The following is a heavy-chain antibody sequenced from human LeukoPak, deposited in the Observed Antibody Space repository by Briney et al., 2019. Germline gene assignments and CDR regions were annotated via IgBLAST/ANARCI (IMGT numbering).Heavy chain of an antibody. D-gene: IGHD5-18*01. CDR2: ISYDGSNK. CDR1: GFTFSSYG. V-gene: IGHV3-30*03. J-gene: IGHJ3*02. Sequence: GGSLRLSCAASGFTFSSYGMHWVRQAPGKGLEWVAVISYDGSNKYYADSVKGRFTISRDNSKNTLYLQMNSLRAEDTAVYYCARVADTAMVPNAFDIWGQGTMVTVSS. CDR3: ARVADTAMVPNAFDI.